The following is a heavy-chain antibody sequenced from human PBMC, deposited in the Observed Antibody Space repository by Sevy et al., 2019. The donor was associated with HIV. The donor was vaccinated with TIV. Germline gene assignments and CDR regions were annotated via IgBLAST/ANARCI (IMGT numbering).Heavy chain of an antibody. CDR2: ISSSSSYI. CDR1: GFTFSSYS. CDR3: ARACRLPAARYYYYYYGMDV. D-gene: IGHD2-2*01. V-gene: IGHV3-21*01. J-gene: IGHJ6*02. Sequence: GGYLRLSCAASGFTFSSYSMNWVRQAPGKGLEWVSSISSSSSYIYYADSVKGRFTISRDNAKNSLYLQMNSLRAEDTAVYYCARACRLPAARYYYYYYGMDVWGQGTTVTVSS.